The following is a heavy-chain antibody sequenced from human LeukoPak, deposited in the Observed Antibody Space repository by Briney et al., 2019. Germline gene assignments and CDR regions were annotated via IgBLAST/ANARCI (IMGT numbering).Heavy chain of an antibody. CDR2: IFPTGTT. D-gene: IGHD2-2*01. Sequence: SETLSLTCTVSGGSLSSHYWSWIRQPPGKGLELIGHIFPTGTTFYNPSLSSRVSISLDTSRNQFFLRLTSVTPADTALYYCARFSSGCSTASCYLTNWGQGILVTVSS. CDR1: GGSLSSHY. CDR3: ARFSSGCSTASCYLTN. V-gene: IGHV4-59*11. J-gene: IGHJ4*02.